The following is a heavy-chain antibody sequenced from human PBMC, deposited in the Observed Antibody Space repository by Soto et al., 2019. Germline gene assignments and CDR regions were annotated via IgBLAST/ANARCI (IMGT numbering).Heavy chain of an antibody. CDR3: ARDLTF. V-gene: IGHV3-7*04. CDR2: IKEDGSEK. J-gene: IGHJ4*02. Sequence: PGGSLRLSCTASGFTFSSYWMTWVRQAPGKGLEWVANIKEDGSEKYFVDSVGGRFTISRENAKNTLYLQMNSLRAEDTAMYYCARDLTFWGQGTLVTVSS. CDR1: GFTFSSYW.